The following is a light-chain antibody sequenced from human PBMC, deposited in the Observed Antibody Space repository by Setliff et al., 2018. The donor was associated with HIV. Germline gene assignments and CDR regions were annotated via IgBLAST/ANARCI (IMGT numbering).Light chain of an antibody. CDR2: DVN. J-gene: IGLJ1*01. CDR3: SSYTGRSTFV. Sequence: QSALTQPASVSGSPGQSITISCTGISSDVGNYNYVSWYQEHPGKAPKLMIYDVNKRPSGVSNRFSGSKSGNTASLTISGLQAEDEADYHCSSYTGRSTFVFGTGTKVTVL. V-gene: IGLV2-14*01. CDR1: SSDVGNYNY.